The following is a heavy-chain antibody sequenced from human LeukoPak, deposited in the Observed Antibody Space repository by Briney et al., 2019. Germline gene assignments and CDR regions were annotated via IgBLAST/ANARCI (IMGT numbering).Heavy chain of an antibody. CDR2: ISYDGSNK. CDR3: ARETTPYDFWSGYYL. CDR1: GFTFSSYA. D-gene: IGHD3-3*01. V-gene: IGHV3-30-3*01. J-gene: IGHJ4*02. Sequence: PGGSLRLSCAASGFTFSSYAMHWVRQAPGKGLEWVAVISYDGSNKYYADSVKGRFTISRDNSKNTLYLQMNSLRAEDTAVYYCARETTPYDFWSGYYLWGQGTLVTVSS.